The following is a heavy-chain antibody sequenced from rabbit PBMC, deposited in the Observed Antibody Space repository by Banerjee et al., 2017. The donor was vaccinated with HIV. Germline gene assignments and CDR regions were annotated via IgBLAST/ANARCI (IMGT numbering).Heavy chain of an antibody. Sequence: EESGGDLVKPEGSLTLTCTASGFSFSSSYWICWARQAPGKGLEWIACIYAGGSGRTYYASWAKGRFTISKTSSTTVTLQMTSLTAADTATYFCARNYAAGIYYPRYFRLWGPGTL. V-gene: IGHV1S45*01. J-gene: IGHJ4*01. CDR2: IYAGGSGRT. CDR1: GFSFSSSYW. D-gene: IGHD8-1*01. CDR3: ARNYAAGIYYPRYFRL.